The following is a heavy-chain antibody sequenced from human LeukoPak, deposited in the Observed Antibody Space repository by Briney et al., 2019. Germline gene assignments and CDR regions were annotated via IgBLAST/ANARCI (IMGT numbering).Heavy chain of an antibody. CDR3: AKDGIAAAVVSYFDY. Sequence: WGSLRLSCAASGFTFSSYAMSWVRQAPGKGLEWVSAISGSGGSTYYADSVKGRFTISRDNSKNTLYLQMNSLRAEDTAVYYCAKDGIAAAVVSYFDYWGQGTLVTVSS. V-gene: IGHV3-23*01. CDR1: GFTFSSYA. J-gene: IGHJ4*02. D-gene: IGHD6-13*01. CDR2: ISGSGGST.